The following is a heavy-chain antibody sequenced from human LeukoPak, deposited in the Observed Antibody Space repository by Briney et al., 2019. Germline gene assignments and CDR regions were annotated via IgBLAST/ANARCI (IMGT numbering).Heavy chain of an antibody. V-gene: IGHV1-69*13. CDR3: ARGARPYDFWSGYVSDY. CDR1: GYTFTSYG. Sequence: GASVKVSCKASGYTFTSYGISWVRQAPGRGLEWMGGIIPIFGTANYAQKFQGRVTITADESTSTAYMELSSLRSEDTAVYYCARGARPYDFWSGYVSDYWGQGTLVTVSS. D-gene: IGHD3-3*01. CDR2: IIPIFGTA. J-gene: IGHJ4*02.